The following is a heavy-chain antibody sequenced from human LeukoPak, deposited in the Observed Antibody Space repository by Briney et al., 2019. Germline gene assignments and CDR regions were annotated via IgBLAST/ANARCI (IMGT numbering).Heavy chain of an antibody. Sequence: ASVKVSCKASGYTFTGYYMHWVRQAPGQGLEWMGRINPNSGGPNYAQKFQGRVTMTRDTSISTAYMELSRLRSDDTAVYYCARGLGWYVYWFDPWGQGTLVTVSS. CDR2: INPNSGGP. CDR1: GYTFTGYY. J-gene: IGHJ5*02. CDR3: ARGLGWYVYWFDP. V-gene: IGHV1-2*06. D-gene: IGHD6-19*01.